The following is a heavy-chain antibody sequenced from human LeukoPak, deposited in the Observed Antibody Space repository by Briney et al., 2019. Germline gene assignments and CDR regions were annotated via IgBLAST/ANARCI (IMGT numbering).Heavy chain of an antibody. CDR2: INPNSGGT. V-gene: IGHV1-2*02. CDR3: ARAASGSGSRHFDY. CDR1: GYTFTGYY. D-gene: IGHD3-10*01. J-gene: IGHJ4*02. Sequence: VASVKVSCKASGYTFTGYYMHWVRQAPGQGLEWMGWINPNSGGTNYAQKFQGRVTMTRDTSISTAYMELSRLRSDDTAVYYCARAASGSGSRHFDYWGQGTLVTVSS.